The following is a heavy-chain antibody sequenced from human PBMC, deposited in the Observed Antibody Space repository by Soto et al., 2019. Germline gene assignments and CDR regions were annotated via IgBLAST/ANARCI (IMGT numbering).Heavy chain of an antibody. CDR1: GGSISIYY. CDR2: VYTSGST. D-gene: IGHD3-22*01. Sequence: SETLSLTCSVSGGSISIYYWSWSRQPAGKGLEWIGRVYTSGSTNYNPSLKSRVTMSVDTSKNQFSLKLTSVTAADTAVYYCARDTGYSDAFDIWGQGTMVTVSS. J-gene: IGHJ3*02. CDR3: ARDTGYSDAFDI. V-gene: IGHV4-4*07.